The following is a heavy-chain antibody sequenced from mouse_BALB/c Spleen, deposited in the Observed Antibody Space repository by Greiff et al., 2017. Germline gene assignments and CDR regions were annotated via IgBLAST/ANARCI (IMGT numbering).Heavy chain of an antibody. V-gene: IGHV5-17*02. J-gene: IGHJ4*01. D-gene: IGHD2-1*01. CDR3: ARFHYGNAMDY. CDR2: ISSGSSTI. Sequence: DVMLVESGGGLVQPGGSRKLSCAASGFTFSSFGMHWVRQAPEKGLEWVAYISSGSSTIYYADTVKGRFTISRDNPKNTLFLQMTSLRSEDTAMYYCARFHYGNAMDYWGQGTSVTVSS. CDR1: GFTFSSFG.